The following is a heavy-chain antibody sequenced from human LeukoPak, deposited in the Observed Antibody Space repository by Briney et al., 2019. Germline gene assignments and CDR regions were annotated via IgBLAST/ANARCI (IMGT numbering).Heavy chain of an antibody. CDR3: ARDREAAADAFDV. Sequence: SETLSLTCTVSGGSISSYYWSWIRQPPGKGLEWIGYIYYSGSTNYNPSLKSRVPISVDTSKNQFSLKLSSVTAADTAVYYCARDREAAADAFDVWGQGTMVTVSS. CDR2: IYYSGST. D-gene: IGHD6-13*01. CDR1: GGSISSYY. V-gene: IGHV4-59*01. J-gene: IGHJ3*01.